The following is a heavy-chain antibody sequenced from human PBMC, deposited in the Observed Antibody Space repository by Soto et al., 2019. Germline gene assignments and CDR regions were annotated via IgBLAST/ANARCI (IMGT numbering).Heavy chain of an antibody. Sequence: SGPTLVNPTQTLTLTCTFSGFSLSTSGMCVSWIRQPPGKALEWLALIDWDDDKYYSTSLKTRLTISKDTSKNQVVLTMTNMDPVDTATYYCARIRTAPPVAGLGGFDYWGQGTLVTVSS. D-gene: IGHD6-19*01. CDR2: IDWDDDK. CDR1: GFSLSTSGMC. J-gene: IGHJ4*02. V-gene: IGHV2-70*01. CDR3: ARIRTAPPVAGLGGFDY.